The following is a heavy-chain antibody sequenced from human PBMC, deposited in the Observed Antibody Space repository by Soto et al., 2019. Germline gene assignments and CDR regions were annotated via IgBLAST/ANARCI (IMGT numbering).Heavy chain of an antibody. V-gene: IGHV1-69*01. Sequence: QVQLVQSGAEVKKPGSSVKVSCKASGGTFSSYAISWVRQAPGQGLEWMGGIIPIFGTANYAQKFQGRVTLTADESTRTAYMELSSLSSEDTAVYYCARAGTKVTRYYYYGMDVWGQGTTVTVSS. J-gene: IGHJ6*02. CDR1: GGTFSSYA. CDR2: IIPIFGTA. CDR3: ARAGTKVTRYYYYGMDV. D-gene: IGHD4-17*01.